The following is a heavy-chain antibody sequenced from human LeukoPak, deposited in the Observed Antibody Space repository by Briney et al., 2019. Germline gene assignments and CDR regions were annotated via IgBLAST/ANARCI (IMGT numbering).Heavy chain of an antibody. V-gene: IGHV3-9*01. CDR3: ARDLFGAYCGGTCPTPDY. J-gene: IGHJ4*02. D-gene: IGHD2-21*01. CDR1: GFTFDDYA. Sequence: GGSLRLSCAASGFTFDDYAMHWVRQAPGKGLEWVSGISWNSGSTNYADSVKGRFTVSRDNAKNTLYLQMNSLGVEDTAVYYCARDLFGAYCGGTCPTPDYWGQGTLVSVSS. CDR2: ISWNSGST.